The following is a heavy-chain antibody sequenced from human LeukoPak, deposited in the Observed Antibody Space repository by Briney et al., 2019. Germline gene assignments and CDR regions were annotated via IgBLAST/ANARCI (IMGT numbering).Heavy chain of an antibody. Sequence: GGTLRLSCAASGFTFSTYAMSWVRQAPGKGLEWVSAISGSGGSTYYADSVKGRFTISRDNSKNTLYLQMNSLRAEDTAVYYCAKGPWELLGYWGQGTLVTVSS. CDR1: GFTFSTYA. J-gene: IGHJ4*02. CDR3: AKGPWELLGY. CDR2: ISGSGGST. D-gene: IGHD1-26*01. V-gene: IGHV3-23*01.